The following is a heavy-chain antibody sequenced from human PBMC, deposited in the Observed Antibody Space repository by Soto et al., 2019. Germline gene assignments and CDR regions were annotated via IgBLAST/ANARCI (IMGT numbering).Heavy chain of an antibody. J-gene: IGHJ4*02. CDR3: ATQGRTTTEFDF. CDR2: INAGNGDT. D-gene: IGHD4-4*01. Sequence: QVQIVQSGAEVKKPGASVRVSCKASGYSFSTFAIHWVRQAPGQRLEWMGWINAGNGDTKYSEKFQGRVTITGRASASTAYMELSSLRSEDTAVYSCATQGRTTTEFDFWGQGTLVTVSS. CDR1: GYSFSTFA. V-gene: IGHV1-3*01.